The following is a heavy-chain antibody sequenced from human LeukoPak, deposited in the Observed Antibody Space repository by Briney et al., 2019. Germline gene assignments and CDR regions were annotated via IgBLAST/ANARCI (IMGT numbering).Heavy chain of an antibody. CDR1: GYSFTSYW. CDR2: IYPSDSDT. J-gene: IGHJ4*02. CDR3: ARYGGSSVRFSDY. D-gene: IGHD4-23*01. V-gene: IGHV5-51*01. Sequence: GESLKISCKGSGYSFTSYWIAWVRQMPGEGLEWMGIIYPSDSDTRYSPSFRGQVTTSADKSISTAYLQWSSLKASDTAMYYCARYGGSSVRFSDYWGQGTLVTVSS.